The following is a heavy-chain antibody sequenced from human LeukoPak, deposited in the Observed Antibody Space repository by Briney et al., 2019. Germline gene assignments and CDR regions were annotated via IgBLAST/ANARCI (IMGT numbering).Heavy chain of an antibody. CDR3: ASALYDILTGFYWFDP. Sequence: GGSLRLSCAASGFTFSSYWMHWVRQAPGKGLVWVSRINSDGSSTSYADSVKGRFTISRDNAKNMLYLQMNSLRAEDTAVYYCASALYDILTGFYWFDPWGQGTLVTVSS. J-gene: IGHJ5*02. CDR2: INSDGSST. D-gene: IGHD3-9*01. V-gene: IGHV3-74*01. CDR1: GFTFSSYW.